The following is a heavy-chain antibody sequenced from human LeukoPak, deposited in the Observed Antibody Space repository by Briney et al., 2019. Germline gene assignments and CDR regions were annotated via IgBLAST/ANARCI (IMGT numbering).Heavy chain of an antibody. Sequence: GASVKVSCKASGYTFTSYDINWVRQATGQGLEWMGRIIPILGIANYAQKFQGRVTITADKSTSTAYMELSSLRSEDTAVYYCARGRGAAAGHASDYWGQGTLVTVSS. CDR2: IIPILGIA. CDR3: ARGRGAAAGHASDY. J-gene: IGHJ4*02. CDR1: GYTFTSYD. D-gene: IGHD6-13*01. V-gene: IGHV1-69*04.